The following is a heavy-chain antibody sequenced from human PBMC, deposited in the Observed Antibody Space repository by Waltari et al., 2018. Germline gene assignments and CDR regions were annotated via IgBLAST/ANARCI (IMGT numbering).Heavy chain of an antibody. D-gene: IGHD2-2*02. CDR2: IYYSGST. J-gene: IGHJ2*01. CDR3: ARERPARNCSSTSCYTSGWYFDL. V-gene: IGHV4-59*01. Sequence: QVQLQESGPGLVKPSETLSLTCTVSGGSISSYYWSWIRQPPGRGLEWIGYIYYSGSTNYNPSLKSRVTISVDTSKNQFSLKLSSVTAADTAVYYCARERPARNCSSTSCYTSGWYFDLWGRGTLVTVSS. CDR1: GGSISSYY.